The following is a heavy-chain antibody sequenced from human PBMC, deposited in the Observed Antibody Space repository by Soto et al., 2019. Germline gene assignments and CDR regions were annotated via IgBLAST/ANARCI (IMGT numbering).Heavy chain of an antibody. D-gene: IGHD3-10*01. CDR3: ARVYGSGSYYNEDYYGMDV. J-gene: IGHJ6*02. CDR2: ISYDGSNK. Sequence: QVQLVESGGGVVQPGRSLRLSCAASGFTFSSYAMRWVRQAPGKKLEWVAVISYDGSNKYYADSVKGRFTISRDNSKNTLYLQMNSLRAEDTAVYYCARVYGSGSYYNEDYYGMDVWGQGTTVTVSS. V-gene: IGHV3-30-3*01. CDR1: GFTFSSYA.